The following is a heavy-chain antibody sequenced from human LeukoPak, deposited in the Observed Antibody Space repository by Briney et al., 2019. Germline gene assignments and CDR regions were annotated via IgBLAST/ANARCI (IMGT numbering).Heavy chain of an antibody. V-gene: IGHV3-30-3*01. CDR2: IPYDGSNK. CDR1: GFTFSSYA. Sequence: GGSLRLSCAASGFTFSSYAMHWVRQAPGKGLEWVAVIPYDGSNKYYADSVKGRFTISRDNSKNTLYLQMNSLRAEDTAVYYCARDRIAVAGTGTYYFDYWGQGTLVTVSS. D-gene: IGHD6-19*01. CDR3: ARDRIAVAGTGTYYFDY. J-gene: IGHJ4*02.